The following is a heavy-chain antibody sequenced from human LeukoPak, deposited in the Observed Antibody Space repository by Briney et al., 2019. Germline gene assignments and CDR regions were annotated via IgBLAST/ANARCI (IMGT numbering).Heavy chain of an antibody. CDR2: ISYDGSNK. CDR3: ATSGIVGATWGEVQSDY. CDR1: GFTFSSYG. J-gene: IGHJ4*02. D-gene: IGHD1-26*01. V-gene: IGHV3-30*03. Sequence: GGSLRLSCAASGFTFSSYGMHWVRQAPGKGLEWVAVISYDGSNKYYADSVKGRFTISRDNSKNTLYLQMNSLRAEDTAVYYCATSGIVGATWGEVQSDYRGQGTLVTVSS.